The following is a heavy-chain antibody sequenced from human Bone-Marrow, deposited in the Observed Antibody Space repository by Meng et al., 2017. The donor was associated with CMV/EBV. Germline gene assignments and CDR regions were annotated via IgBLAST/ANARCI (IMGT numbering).Heavy chain of an antibody. D-gene: IGHD3-3*01. CDR1: GFTFSNYA. J-gene: IGHJ4*02. Sequence: GESLKIPCAASGFTFSNYAMHWVRQAPGKGLEWVAVISYDGSNKYYADSVKGRFTISRDNSKNTLYLQMNSLRAEDTAVYYCARDHSYYDFWSGYYYSAYWGQGTLVTVSS. CDR3: ARDHSYYDFWSGYYYSAY. V-gene: IGHV3-30-3*01. CDR2: ISYDGSNK.